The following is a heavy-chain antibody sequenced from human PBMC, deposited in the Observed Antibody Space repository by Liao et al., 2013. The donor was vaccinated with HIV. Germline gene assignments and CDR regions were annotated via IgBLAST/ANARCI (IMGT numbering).Heavy chain of an antibody. D-gene: IGHD6-13*01. J-gene: IGHJ6*03. CDR3: ARGIRIAAAVTPYYYYMDV. CDR2: INHSGST. CDR1: GASLSGYY. Sequence: QVHLEQWGAGLLKPSETLSLTCAVYGASLSGYYWSWIRQPPGKGLEWIGEINHSGSTNLNPSLKSRVTISVDTSKNQFSLKVRSVTAADTAVYYCARGIRIAAAVTPYYYYMDVWGKGTTVTVSS. V-gene: IGHV4-34*01.